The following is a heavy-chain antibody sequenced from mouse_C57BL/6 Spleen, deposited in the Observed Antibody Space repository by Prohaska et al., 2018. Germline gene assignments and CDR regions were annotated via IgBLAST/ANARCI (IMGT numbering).Heavy chain of an antibody. Sequence: KASGYTFTSYWMHWVKQRPGRGLEWIGRIDPNSGGTKYNEKFKSKATLTVDKPSSTAYMQLSSLTSEDSAVYYCARDDTVVPYAMDYWGQGTSVTVSS. D-gene: IGHD1-1*01. CDR1: GYTFTSYW. J-gene: IGHJ4*01. V-gene: IGHV1-72*01. CDR3: ARDDTVVPYAMDY. CDR2: IDPNSGGT.